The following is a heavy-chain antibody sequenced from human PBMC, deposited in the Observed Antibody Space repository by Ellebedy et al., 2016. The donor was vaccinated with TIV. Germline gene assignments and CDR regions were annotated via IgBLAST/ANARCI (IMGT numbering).Heavy chain of an antibody. CDR3: ARASSGFDL. CDR1: GFTFSSYG. V-gene: IGHV3-13*04. CDR2: ISAPSDT. J-gene: IGHJ2*01. Sequence: PGGSLRLSCAASGFTFSSYGMHRVRQATGKGLEWVSSISAPSDTYYIGSVKGRFTISRDNAKNSLYLQMNSLRAGDTAMYYCARASSGFDLWGRGTLVTVSS. D-gene: IGHD6-19*01.